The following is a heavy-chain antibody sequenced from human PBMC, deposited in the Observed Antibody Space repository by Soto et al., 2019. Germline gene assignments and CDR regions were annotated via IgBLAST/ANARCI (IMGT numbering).Heavy chain of an antibody. V-gene: IGHV1-24*01. J-gene: IGHJ5*02. D-gene: IGHD2-8*01. CDR3: ATDRPYCTNGVCYGGWFDP. Sequence: ASVKVSCKASGYTFTSYGISWVRQAPGKGLEWMGGFDPEDGETIYAQKFQGRVTMTEDTSTDTAYMELSSLRSEDTAVYYCATDRPYCTNGVCYGGWFDPWGQGTLVTVSS. CDR1: GYTFTSYG. CDR2: FDPEDGET.